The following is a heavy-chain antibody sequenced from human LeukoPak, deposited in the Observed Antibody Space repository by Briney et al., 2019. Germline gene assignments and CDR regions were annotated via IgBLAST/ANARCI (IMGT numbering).Heavy chain of an antibody. V-gene: IGHV3-23*01. D-gene: IGHD3-22*01. CDR2: ISGRGSNT. CDR1: GFTFDNYG. J-gene: IGHJ4*02. CDR3: AKTYYYDSSGYSDY. Sequence: QPGGSLRLSCVASGFTFDNYGMSWVRQAPGTGLEWVSAISGRGSNTYYTDSVKGRFTISRDNSKNTLYLQMNNLRAEDTAVYYCAKTYYYDSSGYSDYWGQGTLVTVSA.